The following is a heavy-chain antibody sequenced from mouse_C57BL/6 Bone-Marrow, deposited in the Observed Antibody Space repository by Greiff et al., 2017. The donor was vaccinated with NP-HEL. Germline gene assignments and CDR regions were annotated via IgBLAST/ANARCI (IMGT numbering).Heavy chain of an antibody. D-gene: IGHD2-4*01. Sequence: VKLQQPGAELVKPGASVQMSCKASGYTFTSYWITWVKQRPGQGLEWIGDIYPGSGSTNYNEKFKSKATLTVDTSSSTAYMQLSSLTSEDSAVYYCARGIYYDYDAYWYFDVWGTGTTVTVSS. CDR1: GYTFTSYW. CDR3: ARGIYYDYDAYWYFDV. J-gene: IGHJ1*03. V-gene: IGHV1-55*01. CDR2: IYPGSGST.